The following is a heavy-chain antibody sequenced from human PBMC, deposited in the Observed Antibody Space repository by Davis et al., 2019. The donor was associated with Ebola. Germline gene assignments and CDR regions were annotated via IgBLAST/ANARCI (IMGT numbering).Heavy chain of an antibody. CDR3: ARAISGYTSGWSGAFDI. Sequence: SETLSLTCTVSAGSIGSYYWSWIRQPPGPGLEWIGYVLYSGTTNQSPSLKSRVTISVDTSKHQFSLKLSSVTAADTAVYYCARAISGYTSGWSGAFDIWGQGTMVTVSS. J-gene: IGHJ3*02. D-gene: IGHD6-19*01. CDR2: VLYSGTT. V-gene: IGHV4-59*01. CDR1: AGSIGSYY.